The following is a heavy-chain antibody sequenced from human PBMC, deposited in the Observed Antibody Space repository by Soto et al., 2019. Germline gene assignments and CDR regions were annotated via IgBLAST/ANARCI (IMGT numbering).Heavy chain of an antibody. D-gene: IGHD2-15*01. CDR2: IYYSGTT. V-gene: IGHV4-39*01. Sequence: QLQLQESGPGLVKPSETLSLTCTVSGGSISSSSYFWGWIRQPPGKGQEWIGSIYYSGTTYYNPSLKSRFTVAVDASKNQFSLTLGSVTDADTAVYYCARHRSDFWFEPWGQGTLVIVSS. CDR3: ARHRSDFWFEP. CDR1: GGSISSSSYF. J-gene: IGHJ5*02.